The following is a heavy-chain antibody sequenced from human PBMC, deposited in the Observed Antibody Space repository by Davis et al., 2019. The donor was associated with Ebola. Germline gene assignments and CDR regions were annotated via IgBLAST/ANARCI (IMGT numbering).Heavy chain of an antibody. CDR1: GFTFSSYA. Sequence: GESLKISCAASGFTFSSYAMSWVRQAPGKGLEWVSSISSSSSYIYYADSVKGRFTISRDNAKNSLYLQMNSLRAEDTAVYYCARSFGRGGMDVWGQGTTVTVSS. J-gene: IGHJ6*02. D-gene: IGHD3/OR15-3a*01. CDR3: ARSFGRGGMDV. V-gene: IGHV3-21*01. CDR2: ISSSSSYI.